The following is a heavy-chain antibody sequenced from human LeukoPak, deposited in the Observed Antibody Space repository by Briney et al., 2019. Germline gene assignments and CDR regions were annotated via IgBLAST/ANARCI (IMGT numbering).Heavy chain of an antibody. CDR1: GFTFRTYA. Sequence: GGSLRLSCAASGFTFRTYAMSWVRQAPGKELEWVSAISGGGGSTYYADSVKGRFTISRDNSKNTLFLQMNSLRAEDTAVYYCAKDRYCGGGTCYWSYFDYWGQGTLVTVSS. J-gene: IGHJ4*02. CDR3: AKDRYCGGGTCYWSYFDY. D-gene: IGHD2-15*01. CDR2: ISGGGGST. V-gene: IGHV3-23*01.